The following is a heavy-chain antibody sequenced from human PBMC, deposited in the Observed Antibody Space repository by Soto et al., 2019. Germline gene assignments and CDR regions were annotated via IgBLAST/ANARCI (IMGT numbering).Heavy chain of an antibody. CDR1: GFTFSSYA. D-gene: IGHD4-17*01. CDR2: ISGSGGST. J-gene: IGHJ4*02. Sequence: GGSLRLSCAASGFTFSSYAMSWVRQAPGKGLEWVSAISGSGGSTYYADSVKGRFTISRDKSKNTLYLQMNSLRAEDTAVYYCAGSRSGDDVHYFDYWGQGTLVTVSS. V-gene: IGHV3-23*01. CDR3: AGSRSGDDVHYFDY.